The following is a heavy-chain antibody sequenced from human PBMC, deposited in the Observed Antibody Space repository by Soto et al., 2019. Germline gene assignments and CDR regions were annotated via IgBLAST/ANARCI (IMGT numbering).Heavy chain of an antibody. V-gene: IGHV1-69*06. CDR1: GGTLSTYA. Sequence: QVQLVQSGAEVKKPGSSVKVSCKASGGTLSTYAISWVRQAPGQGLEWMGGIIPIFGTANYAQMFQGRVTNTADKSTSTAYMELSSLTSADTAVYYCAREPQDGSGSYFDSWGQGTLVTVSS. CDR3: AREPQDGSGSYFDS. CDR2: IIPIFGTA. D-gene: IGHD3-10*01. J-gene: IGHJ4*02.